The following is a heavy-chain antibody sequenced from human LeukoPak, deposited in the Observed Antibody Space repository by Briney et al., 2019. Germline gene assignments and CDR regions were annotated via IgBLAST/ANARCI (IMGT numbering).Heavy chain of an antibody. D-gene: IGHD3-10*01. CDR2: ISSRGTYI. Sequence: GGSLRLSCAASGFMFSTYSMNWVRQAPGKGLEWVSLISSRGTYIYYADSVKGRFTISRDNAKNSMYLQMNSLRAEDTAVYYCARPYGSGSYSAPYYYFGLDVWGKGTTVTVSS. J-gene: IGHJ6*04. CDR1: GFMFSTYS. V-gene: IGHV3-21*06. CDR3: ARPYGSGSYSAPYYYFGLDV.